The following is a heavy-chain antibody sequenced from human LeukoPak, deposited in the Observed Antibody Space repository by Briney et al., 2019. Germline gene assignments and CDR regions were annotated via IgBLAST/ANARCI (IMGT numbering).Heavy chain of an antibody. CDR3: ARSSDYGGNYPYFDY. J-gene: IGHJ4*02. V-gene: IGHV4-59*12. D-gene: IGHD4-23*01. CDR2: IYYSGST. CDR1: GGSISSYY. Sequence: SETLSLTCTVSGGSISSYYWSWIRQPPGKGLEWIGYIYYSGSTNYNPSLKSRVTISVDTSKNQFSLKLSSVTAADTAVYYCARSSDYGGNYPYFDYWGQGTLVTVSS.